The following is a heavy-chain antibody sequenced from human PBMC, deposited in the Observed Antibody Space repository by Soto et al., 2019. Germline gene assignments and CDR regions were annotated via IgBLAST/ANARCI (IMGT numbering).Heavy chain of an antibody. Sequence: EVQLLESGGGLVQPGGSLRLSCAASGFTFSSYALSWVRQAPGKGLEWVSTISGSGGYTYYADSVKGRFTISRDNSKNTLYLQMHSLRAEDTAVYYCAKGDWTKSFFDYWGQGTLVTVSS. D-gene: IGHD1-1*01. CDR1: GFTFSSYA. V-gene: IGHV3-23*01. J-gene: IGHJ4*02. CDR3: AKGDWTKSFFDY. CDR2: ISGSGGYT.